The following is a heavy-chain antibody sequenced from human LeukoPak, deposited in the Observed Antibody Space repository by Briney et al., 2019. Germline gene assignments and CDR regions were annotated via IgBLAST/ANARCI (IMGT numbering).Heavy chain of an antibody. CDR3: ARVAAYSSGWYLSDPPDY. J-gene: IGHJ4*02. CDR1: GYTFTSYY. V-gene: IGHV1-46*01. CDR2: INPSGGST. D-gene: IGHD6-19*01. Sequence: ASVKVSCKASGYTFTSYYMHWVRQAPGQGLEWMGIINPSGGSTSYAQKFQGRVTMTRNTSISTAYMELSSLRSEDTAVYYCARVAAYSSGWYLSDPPDYWGQGTLVTVSS.